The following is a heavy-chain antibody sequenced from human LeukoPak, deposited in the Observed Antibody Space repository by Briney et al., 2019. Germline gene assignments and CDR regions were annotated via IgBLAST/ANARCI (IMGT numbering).Heavy chain of an antibody. J-gene: IGHJ5*02. CDR2: ISAYNGNT. D-gene: IGHD3-9*01. CDR1: GYTFTGYG. Sequence: ASVKVSCKASGYTFTGYGISWVRQAPGQGLEWMGWISAYNGNTNYAQKLQGRVTMTTDPSTSTAYMELRSLRSDDTAVYYCAREFHAPYYDILTGYYNYWFDPWGQGTLVTVSS. CDR3: AREFHAPYYDILTGYYNYWFDP. V-gene: IGHV1-18*01.